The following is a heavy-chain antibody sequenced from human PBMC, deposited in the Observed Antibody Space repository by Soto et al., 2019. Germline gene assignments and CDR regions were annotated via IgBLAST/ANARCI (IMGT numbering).Heavy chain of an antibody. CDR1: GGTFSSYA. V-gene: IGHV1-69*05. CDR2: IIPIFGTA. J-gene: IGHJ5*02. D-gene: IGHD6-6*01. Sequence: ASVKVSCKASGGTFSSYAISWVRQAPGQGLEWMGGIIPIFGTAKYSQKFQGRVTITRDTSASTAYMELSSLRSEDTAVYYCARDLRTYSSSLLDPWGQGTLVTVSS. CDR3: ARDLRTYSSSLLDP.